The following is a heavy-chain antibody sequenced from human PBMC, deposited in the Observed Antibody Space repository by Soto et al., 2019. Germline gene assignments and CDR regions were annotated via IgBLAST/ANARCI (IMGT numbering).Heavy chain of an antibody. CDR1: GGSFSGYY. CDR2: INHSGST. V-gene: IGHV4-34*01. Sequence: SETLSLTCAVYGGSFSGYYWSWIRQPPGKGLEWIGEINHSGSTNYNPSLKSRVTISVDTSKNQFSLKLSSVTAADTAVYYCARGRTVTTLFDYWGQGTLVTVSS. CDR3: ARGRTVTTLFDY. D-gene: IGHD4-4*01. J-gene: IGHJ4*02.